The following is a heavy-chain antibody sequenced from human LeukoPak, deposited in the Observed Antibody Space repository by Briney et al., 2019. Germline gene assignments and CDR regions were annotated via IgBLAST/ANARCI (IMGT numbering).Heavy chain of an antibody. CDR3: ARHIQVIWSSGYYYGMDV. CDR1: GGSISNYY. D-gene: IGHD3-3*01. V-gene: IGHV4-59*08. J-gene: IGHJ6*02. Sequence: PLETLSLTCTVSGGSISNYYWSWIRQPPGKGLEWIGYISYSGSTNYNPSLRSRVAISEDTSRNQFSLRLNSVTAADTAVYYCARHIQVIWSSGYYYGMDVWGQGTTVTVSS. CDR2: ISYSGST.